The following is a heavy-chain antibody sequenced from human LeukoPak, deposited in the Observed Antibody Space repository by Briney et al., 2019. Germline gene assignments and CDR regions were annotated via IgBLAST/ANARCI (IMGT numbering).Heavy chain of an antibody. CDR3: AKTPKQYQLLENFDY. CDR2: ISGSGGST. Sequence: GGSLRLSCAASGFTFSSYAMSWVRQAPGKGLEWVSAISGSGGSTYYADSVKGRFTISRDNSKNTLYLQMNSLRAEDTAVYYCAKTPKQYQLLENFDYWGQETLVTVSS. V-gene: IGHV3-23*01. D-gene: IGHD2-2*01. J-gene: IGHJ4*02. CDR1: GFTFSSYA.